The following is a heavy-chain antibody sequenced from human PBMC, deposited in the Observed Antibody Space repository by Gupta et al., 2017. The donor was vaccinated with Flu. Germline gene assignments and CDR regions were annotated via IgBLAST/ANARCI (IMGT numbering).Heavy chain of an antibody. D-gene: IGHD4-17*01. CDR2: INPDGSST. CDR3: ATVTSGC. V-gene: IGHV3-74*03. J-gene: IGHJ4*02. Sequence: QWVRQAPGKGLVWVSRINPDGSSTTYAESVKGRFTISRDDAKNTLYLQMNSLGDDDTAFYYCATVTSGCWGQGTLVTGSS.